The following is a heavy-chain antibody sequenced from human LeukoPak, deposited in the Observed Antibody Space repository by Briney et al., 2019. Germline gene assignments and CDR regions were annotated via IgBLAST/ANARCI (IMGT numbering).Heavy chain of an antibody. J-gene: IGHJ4*02. V-gene: IGHV3-23*01. CDR2: ISGSGGST. CDR3: AKIFTSYYYDSSGYCFDY. CDR1: GFTFSSYA. D-gene: IGHD3-22*01. Sequence: GGSLSLSCAASGFTFSSYAMSWVRQAPGKGLEWVSAISGSGGSTYYADSVKGRFTISRDNSKNTLYLQMNSLRAEDTTVYYCAKIFTSYYYDSSGYCFDYWGQGTLVTVSS.